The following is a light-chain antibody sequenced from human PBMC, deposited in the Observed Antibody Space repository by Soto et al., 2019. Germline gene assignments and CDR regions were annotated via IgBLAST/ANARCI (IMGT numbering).Light chain of an antibody. CDR1: QSVADNY. CDR3: QQYGHSPRT. Sequence: IVLTQSPGTLSLSPGERATLSCRASQSVADNYLAWYQQKPGQPPRLLIYAASRRAAGIPDTFSGSGSGTDFTLTITRLEPEDFALYYCQQYGHSPRTFGQGTKVDI. J-gene: IGKJ1*01. CDR2: AAS. V-gene: IGKV3-20*01.